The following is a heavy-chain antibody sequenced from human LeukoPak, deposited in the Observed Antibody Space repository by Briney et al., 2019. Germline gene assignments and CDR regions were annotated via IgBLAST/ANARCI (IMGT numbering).Heavy chain of an antibody. D-gene: IGHD3-22*01. Sequence: SETLSLTCTVSGGSIISSRYSWGWIRQPPGKGLVWIGTIYSSGSTYYNPSLKSRVTISVDTSKNQFSLKLSPVTAADTAVYFCARFYDSSGYVDYWGQGTLVTVSS. CDR2: IYSSGST. V-gene: IGHV4-39*01. CDR3: ARFYDSSGYVDY. CDR1: GGSIISSRYS. J-gene: IGHJ4*02.